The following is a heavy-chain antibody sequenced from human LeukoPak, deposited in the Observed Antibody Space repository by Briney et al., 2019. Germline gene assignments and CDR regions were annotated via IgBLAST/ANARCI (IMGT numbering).Heavy chain of an antibody. CDR2: IGDSGSPT. V-gene: IGHV3-23*01. Sequence: PGGSLRLSCAASGFTFSSYAMNWVRQAPGRGLDWVSFIGDSGSPTYYADSVKGRFTISRDSSKNTLYLQMNSLRAEDTAVYYCAKARAGYSYGRDLFDYWGQGTLVTVSS. CDR1: GFTFSSYA. J-gene: IGHJ4*02. D-gene: IGHD5-18*01. CDR3: AKARAGYSYGRDLFDY.